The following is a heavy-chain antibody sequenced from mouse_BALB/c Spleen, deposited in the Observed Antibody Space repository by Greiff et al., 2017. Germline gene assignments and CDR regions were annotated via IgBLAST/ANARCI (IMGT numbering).Heavy chain of an antibody. V-gene: IGHV5-4*02. D-gene: IGHD1-1*01. CDR2: ISDGGSYT. CDR3: AREGTTVVARAMDY. Sequence: EVKLVESGGGLVKPGGSLKLSCAASGFTFSDYYMYWVRQTPEKRLEWVATISDGGSYTYYPDSVKGRFTISRDNAKNNLYLQMSSLKSEDTAMYYCAREGTTVVARAMDYWGQGTSVTVSS. CDR1: GFTFSDYY. J-gene: IGHJ4*01.